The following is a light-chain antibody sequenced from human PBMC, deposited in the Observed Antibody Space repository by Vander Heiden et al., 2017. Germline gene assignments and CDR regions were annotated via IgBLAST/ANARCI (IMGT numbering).Light chain of an antibody. CDR1: QSISSY. CDR2: AAS. Sequence: DIQITHSPSSLSASVGDRVTITCRASQSISSYLNWYQQKPGKAPKLLISAASSLQSGVPSRFSGSGSGTDFTLTISSLQPEDFATYYCQQSYNTPRTFGQGTKVEIK. CDR3: QQSYNTPRT. V-gene: IGKV1-39*01. J-gene: IGKJ1*01.